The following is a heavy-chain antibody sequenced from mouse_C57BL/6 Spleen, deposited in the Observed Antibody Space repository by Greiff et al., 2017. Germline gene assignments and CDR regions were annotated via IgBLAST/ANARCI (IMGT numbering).Heavy chain of an antibody. CDR2: IYPSDSET. V-gene: IGHV1-61*01. Sequence: QVQLKQPGAELVRPGSSVKLSCKASGYTFTSYWMDWVKQRPGQGLEWIGNIYPSDSETHYNQKFKDKATLTVDKSSSTAYMQLSSLTSEDSAVYYCATSPPHYYGSSWGQGTTLTVSS. CDR3: ATSPPHYYGSS. D-gene: IGHD1-1*01. J-gene: IGHJ2*01. CDR1: GYTFTSYW.